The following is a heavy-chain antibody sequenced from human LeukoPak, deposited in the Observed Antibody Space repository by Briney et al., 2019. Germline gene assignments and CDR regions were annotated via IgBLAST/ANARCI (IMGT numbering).Heavy chain of an antibody. V-gene: IGHV4-39*01. J-gene: IGHJ4*02. CDR1: GGSISSSSYY. D-gene: IGHD2-21*02. CDR3: ASLVVVTAMGGLYFDY. Sequence: SETLSLTCTVSGGSISSSSYYWGWIRQPPGKGRKGIVNIYDTGSTYYNPSLSSRVTRSVDTSKNHFSLNLVSVTAAHTAVYYCASLVVVTAMGGLYFDYWGQGTLVTVSS. CDR2: IYDTGST.